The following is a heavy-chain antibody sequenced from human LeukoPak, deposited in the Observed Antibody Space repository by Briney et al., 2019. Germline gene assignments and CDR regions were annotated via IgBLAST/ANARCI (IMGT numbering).Heavy chain of an antibody. CDR2: ISGSGGST. D-gene: IGHD3-10*01. J-gene: IGHJ6*02. CDR3: AKGYYGSGSPTTSDYYYYGMDV. V-gene: IGHV3-23*01. Sequence: PGGSLRLSCAASGFTFSSYAMSWVRQAPGKGLEWVSAISGSGGSTNYADSVKGRFTISRDNSKNTLYLQMNSLRAEDTAVYYCAKGYYGSGSPTTSDYYYYGMDVWGQGTTVTVSS. CDR1: GFTFSSYA.